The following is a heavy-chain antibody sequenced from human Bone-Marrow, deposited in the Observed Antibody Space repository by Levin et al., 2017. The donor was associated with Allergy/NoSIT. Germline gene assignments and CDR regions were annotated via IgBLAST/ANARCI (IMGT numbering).Heavy chain of an antibody. CDR2: IGTENGNA. Sequence: ASVKVSCKTSGYSFTTYAITWVRQAPGQGLEWMGWIGTENGNANSAQKLQDRISMTTDTSTSTAYMELRSLRSDDTAVYYCATFNGYSFDDWGQGTLVTVSS. V-gene: IGHV1-18*01. CDR1: GYSFTTYA. D-gene: IGHD5-18*01. CDR3: ATFNGYSFDD. J-gene: IGHJ4*02.